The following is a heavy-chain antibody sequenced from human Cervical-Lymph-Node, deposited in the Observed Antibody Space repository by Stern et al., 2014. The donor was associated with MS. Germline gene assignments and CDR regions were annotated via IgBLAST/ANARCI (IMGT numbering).Heavy chain of an antibody. CDR3: ARVPTVMRRFHSGGRQNWFDP. D-gene: IGHD4-11*01. Sequence: QVQLVQSGAEVKKPGSSVKVSCKASGGTFSSYAISWVRQAPGQGLEWMGGIIPIFGTANYAQKFQGRVTITADESTSTAYMELSSLRSEDTAVYYCARVPTVMRRFHSGGRQNWFDPWGQGTLVTVSS. CDR1: GGTFSSYA. V-gene: IGHV1-69*01. CDR2: IIPIFGTA. J-gene: IGHJ5*02.